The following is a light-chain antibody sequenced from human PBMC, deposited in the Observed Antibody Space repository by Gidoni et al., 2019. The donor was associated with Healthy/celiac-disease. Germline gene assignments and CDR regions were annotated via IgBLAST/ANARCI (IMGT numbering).Light chain of an antibody. CDR3: QAWESSTVV. CDR2: QNT. V-gene: IGLV3-1*01. CDR1: KLGNKY. Sequence: SYELTQPPSVSVSPGQTASITCSGDKLGNKYACWYQQRPGQSPVLVIYQNTKRPSGIPARFSGSNSGNSATLTISGTQAVDEADYYCQAWESSTVVFGGGTQLTVL. J-gene: IGLJ2*01.